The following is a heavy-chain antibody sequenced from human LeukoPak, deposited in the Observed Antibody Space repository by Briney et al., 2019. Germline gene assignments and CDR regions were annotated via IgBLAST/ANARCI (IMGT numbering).Heavy chain of an antibody. J-gene: IGHJ4*02. CDR1: GYTFTGYY. CDR2: ISPNSDDT. Sequence: GASVKVSCKASGYTFTGYYLHWVRQAPGQGLEWMGWISPNSDDTNYAQNFRGRVNMTRDTSISTAYMELSRLRSDDTAIYYCARVGFDYWGQGTLVTVSS. CDR3: ARVGFDY. V-gene: IGHV1-2*02.